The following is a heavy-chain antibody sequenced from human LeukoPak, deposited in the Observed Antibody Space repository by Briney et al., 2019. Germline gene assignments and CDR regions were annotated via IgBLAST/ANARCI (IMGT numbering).Heavy chain of an antibody. CDR3: ARDSGYYVLFDY. Sequence: ASVKVSCKASGYTFTIYGISWMRQAPGQGLEWMGWISAYNGNTNYAQKLQGRVTMTTDTSTSTAYMELRSLRSDDTAVYYCARDSGYYVLFDYWGQGTLVTVSS. J-gene: IGHJ4*02. D-gene: IGHD3-22*01. CDR1: GYTFTIYG. CDR2: ISAYNGNT. V-gene: IGHV1-18*01.